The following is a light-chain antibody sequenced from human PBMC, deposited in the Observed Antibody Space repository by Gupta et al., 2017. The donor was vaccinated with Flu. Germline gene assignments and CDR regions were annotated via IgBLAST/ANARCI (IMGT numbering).Light chain of an antibody. CDR2: VAS. CDR3: QQTYSTPT. Sequence: DNQMTQSPSLLSSAVGDRVTITCRANQSISSYLNWYQQKPRKAPKLLIYVASSLQSGVPSRFSGSGSGTDFTLTISSLQPEDFATYYCQQTYSTPTFGQGTKLEIK. J-gene: IGKJ2*01. CDR1: QSISSY. V-gene: IGKV1-39*01.